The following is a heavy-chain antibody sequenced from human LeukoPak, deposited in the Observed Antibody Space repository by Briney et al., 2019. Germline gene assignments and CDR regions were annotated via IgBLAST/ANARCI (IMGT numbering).Heavy chain of an antibody. CDR3: ATVGDDSSGYYWFDY. J-gene: IGHJ4*02. CDR1: GGTFSSYA. D-gene: IGHD3-22*01. V-gene: IGHV1-69*05. Sequence: ASVKVSCKASGGTFSSYAINWVRQAPGHGLEWMGGIIPLFGTANYAQKFQGRVSITTDESTSTVYMELSSLRSEDTAVYYCATVGDDSSGYYWFDYWGQGTLVTVSS. CDR2: IIPLFGTA.